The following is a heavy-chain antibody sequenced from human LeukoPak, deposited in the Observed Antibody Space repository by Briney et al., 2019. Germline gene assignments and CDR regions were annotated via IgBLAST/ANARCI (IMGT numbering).Heavy chain of an antibody. J-gene: IGHJ4*02. CDR1: GFTFSSYS. Sequence: PGGSLRLSCAASGFTFSSYSMNWVRQAPGKGLEWVSSISSSSSYIYYADSVKGRFTISRDNAKNSLYLQMNSLRAEDTAVYYCARDNPKYYYDSSGYSPSDYWGQGTLVTVSS. CDR2: ISSSSSYI. D-gene: IGHD3-22*01. V-gene: IGHV3-21*01. CDR3: ARDNPKYYYDSSGYSPSDY.